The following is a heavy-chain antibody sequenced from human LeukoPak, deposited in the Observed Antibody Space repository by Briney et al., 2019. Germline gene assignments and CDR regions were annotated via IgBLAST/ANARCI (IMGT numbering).Heavy chain of an antibody. V-gene: IGHV1-46*04. J-gene: IGHJ3*02. CDR1: GYTFTTYY. CDR3: ARPTLWFGELGYAFDI. CDR2: IDPSVGTT. D-gene: IGHD3-10*01. Sequence: GASVKVSCKASGYTFTTYYMHWVRQAPGQGLEWMGIIDPSVGTTTYAQKLQGRLTMTRDTSTSTVYMELSGLRSEDTAVYYCARPTLWFGELGYAFDIWGQGTMVTVSS.